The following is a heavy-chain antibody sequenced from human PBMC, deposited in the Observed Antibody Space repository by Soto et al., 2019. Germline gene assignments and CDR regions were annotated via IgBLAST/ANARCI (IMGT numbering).Heavy chain of an antibody. V-gene: IGHV3-66*01. J-gene: IGHJ4*02. CDR1: GFTVSSNY. D-gene: IGHD6-19*01. CDR3: ARELAVAGFDY. Sequence: GGSLRLSCAASGFTVSSNYMSWVRQAPGKGLEWVSVIYSGGSTYYADSVKGRFTISRDNSKNTLYLQMNSLRAEDTAVYYWARELAVAGFDYWGQGTLVTVSS. CDR2: IYSGGST.